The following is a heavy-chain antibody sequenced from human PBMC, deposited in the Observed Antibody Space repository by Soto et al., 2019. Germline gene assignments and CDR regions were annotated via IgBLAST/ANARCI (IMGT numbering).Heavy chain of an antibody. V-gene: IGHV1-69*13. CDR2: IIPIFGTA. CDR3: ARYKVYAIGYFDY. D-gene: IGHD2-8*01. Sequence: GASVKVSCKASGGTFSSYAISWVRQAPGQGLEWMGGIIPIFGTANYAQKFQGRVTITADESTSTAYMELSSLRSEDTAVYYCARYKVYAIGYFDYWGQGTLVNVSS. J-gene: IGHJ4*02. CDR1: GGTFSSYA.